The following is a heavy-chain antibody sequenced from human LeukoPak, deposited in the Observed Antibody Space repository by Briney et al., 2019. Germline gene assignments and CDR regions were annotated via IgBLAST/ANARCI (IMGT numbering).Heavy chain of an antibody. CDR2: ISPSDGSA. CDR3: AREWGGVSGNKDGLDV. Sequence: ASLKVSCKASGYTFTTYYMHWVRQAPGQGLEWMGIISPSDGSASYAQKFEGRVTMTRDTSTSTVYMELSSLRSEDTAVYYCAREWGGVSGNKDGLDVWGQGTTVTVSS. V-gene: IGHV1-46*01. D-gene: IGHD5-12*01. J-gene: IGHJ6*02. CDR1: GYTFTTYY.